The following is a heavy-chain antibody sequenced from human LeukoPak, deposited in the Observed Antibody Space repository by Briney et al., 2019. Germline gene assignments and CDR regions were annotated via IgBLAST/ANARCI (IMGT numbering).Heavy chain of an antibody. CDR1: GFTFSRYA. Sequence: PGKSLRLSCAASGFTFSRYAMHWVRQAPGKGLEWVASLSYDGYNKQYADSVKGRFTISRDISENTLYLQMNSLRADDTALYYCARDVTTFLLPNAYAFDIWGQGTMVTVSS. D-gene: IGHD2/OR15-2a*01. CDR2: LSYDGYNK. V-gene: IGHV3-30*14. CDR3: ARDVTTFLLPNAYAFDI. J-gene: IGHJ3*02.